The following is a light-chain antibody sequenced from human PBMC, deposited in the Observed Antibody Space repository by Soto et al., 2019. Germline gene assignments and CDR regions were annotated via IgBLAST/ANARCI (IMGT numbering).Light chain of an antibody. CDR2: AAS. CDR3: QTYNIAPRT. Sequence: DIQMTQSPSSLSASVGDRVTITCRARQGISNYLAWYQQKPGKVPKLLIYAASTLQSGVPSRFSGSGSGTDFTLTISSLQPEDVATYYCQTYNIAPRTFGQGTKVEIK. J-gene: IGKJ1*01. V-gene: IGKV1-27*01. CDR1: QGISNY.